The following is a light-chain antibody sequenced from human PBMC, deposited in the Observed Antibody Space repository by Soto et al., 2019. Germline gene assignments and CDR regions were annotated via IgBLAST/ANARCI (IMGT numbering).Light chain of an antibody. V-gene: IGKV2-24*01. CDR3: MQATQYRPYT. J-gene: IGKJ2*01. CDR2: KIS. Sequence: DIVLTQTPLSSPVTLGQPASISCRSSQSLVHSDGNTYLSWFHQRPGQPPRLLIDKISSRCSGVPHRFIGSGAETDFTLKISRVEAEDVGIYFCMQATQYRPYTFGQGTKLEIK. CDR1: QSLVHSDGNTY.